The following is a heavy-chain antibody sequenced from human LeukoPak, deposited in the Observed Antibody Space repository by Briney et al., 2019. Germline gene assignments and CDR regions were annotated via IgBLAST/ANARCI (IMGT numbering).Heavy chain of an antibody. V-gene: IGHV3-74*01. J-gene: IGHJ3*02. CDR1: GFTFSSYW. D-gene: IGHD3-22*01. CDR3: ARDRRYYDSSGYRGRAFDI. Sequence: GGSLRLSCAASGFTFSSYWMHWVRQAPGKGLVWVSRINSDGSSTSYADSVKGRFTISRDNAKNTLYLQMNSLRAEDTSVYYCARDRRYYDSSGYRGRAFDIWGQGTMVTVSS. CDR2: INSDGSST.